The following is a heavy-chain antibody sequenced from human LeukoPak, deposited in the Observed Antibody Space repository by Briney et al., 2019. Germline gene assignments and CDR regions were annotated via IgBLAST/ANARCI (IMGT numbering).Heavy chain of an antibody. CDR2: ISYSGIT. D-gene: IGHD3-22*01. V-gene: IGHV4-39*07. CDR3: ARDPLDYYDSSGRSN. Sequence: PSETLSLTCSVSGGAFSSSSYYWGWIRQPPGKGLEWIGSISYSGITYYNQSLKSRVTISVDTSKNQFSLKLSSVTAADTAVYYCARDPLDYYDSSGRSNWGQGTLVTVSS. CDR1: GGAFSSSSYY. J-gene: IGHJ4*02.